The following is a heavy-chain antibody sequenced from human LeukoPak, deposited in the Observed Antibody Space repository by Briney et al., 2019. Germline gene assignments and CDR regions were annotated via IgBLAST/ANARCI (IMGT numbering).Heavy chain of an antibody. D-gene: IGHD6-19*01. J-gene: IGHJ4*02. CDR2: INHSGST. CDR3: ARGRIAVAVFDY. CDR1: GGSFSGYY. V-gene: IGHV4-34*01. Sequence: SETLSLTCAVYGGSFSGYYWSWIRQPPGKGLECIGGINHSGSTNYNPSLKSRVTISVDTSKNQFSLKLSSVTAADTAVYYCARGRIAVAVFDYWGQGTLVTVSS.